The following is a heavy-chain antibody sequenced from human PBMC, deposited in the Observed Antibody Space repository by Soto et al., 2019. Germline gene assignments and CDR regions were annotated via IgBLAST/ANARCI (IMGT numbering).Heavy chain of an antibody. CDR2: VFHTGDT. V-gene: IGHV4-4*02. CDR1: GDSIGRSVW. J-gene: IGHJ4*02. D-gene: IGHD7-27*01. CDR3: ARKAWVRFDY. Sequence: SETLSLTCAVSGDSIGRSVWWTWVRQPPGKGLEWIGEVFHTGDTYFNPSLRSRVAMSVDKPTNEFSLKVTSVTAADTAIYYCARKAWVRFDYWGQGALVTVSS.